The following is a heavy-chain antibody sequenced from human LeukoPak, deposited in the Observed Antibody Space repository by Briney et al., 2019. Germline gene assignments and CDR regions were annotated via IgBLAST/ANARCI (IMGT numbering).Heavy chain of an antibody. V-gene: IGHV4-39*01. CDR1: GGSISSSSYY. CDR3: ARLPRDFYFDY. CDR2: IYYSGST. D-gene: IGHD2-15*01. J-gene: IGHJ4*02. Sequence: SETLSLTCTVSGGSISSSSYYWGWIRQPPGMGLEWIGSIYYSGSTYYNPSLKSRVTISVDTSKNQFSLKLSSVTAADTAVYYCARLPRDFYFDYWGQGTLVTVSS.